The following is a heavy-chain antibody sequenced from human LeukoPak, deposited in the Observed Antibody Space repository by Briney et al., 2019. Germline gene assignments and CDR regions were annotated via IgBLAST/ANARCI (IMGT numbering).Heavy chain of an antibody. Sequence: ASVKVSCKASGYTFTSYDINWVRQATGQGLEWMGWMNPNSGNTGYAQKFQGRVTMTRNTSISTAYMELSSLRSEDTAVYYCARGAAAGFGTWFDPWGQGTLVTVSS. V-gene: IGHV1-8*01. CDR3: ARGAAAGFGTWFDP. CDR2: MNPNSGNT. J-gene: IGHJ5*02. D-gene: IGHD6-13*01. CDR1: GYTFTSYD.